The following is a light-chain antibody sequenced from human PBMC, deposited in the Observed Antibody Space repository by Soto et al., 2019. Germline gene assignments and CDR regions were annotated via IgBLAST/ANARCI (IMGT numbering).Light chain of an antibody. CDR3: QQSYSTSFT. CDR2: AAS. CDR1: QTVTTY. Sequence: DIQMTQSPSSLSASVGDRVTITCRASQTVTTYLNWYQQKPGEAPKLLIYAASTLHTGVPSRFSGSGSGTAFPLTITGLQPECCATYFFQQSYSTSFTFGPGTTVDIK. J-gene: IGKJ3*01. V-gene: IGKV1-39*01.